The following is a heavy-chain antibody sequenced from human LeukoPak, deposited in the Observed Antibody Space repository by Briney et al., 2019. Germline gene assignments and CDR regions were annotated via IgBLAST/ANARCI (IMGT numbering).Heavy chain of an antibody. V-gene: IGHV4-59*01. Sequence: SETLSLTCTVSGGSISNYYWSWIRQSPGKGLEWIGYIYYSGSTNYNPSLKSRVTISVDTSKNQFSLKLSSVTVADTAVYYCARGRHGDHGGYWGQGTLVTVSS. CDR2: IYYSGST. D-gene: IGHD4-23*01. CDR1: GGSISNYY. J-gene: IGHJ4*02. CDR3: ARGRHGDHGGY.